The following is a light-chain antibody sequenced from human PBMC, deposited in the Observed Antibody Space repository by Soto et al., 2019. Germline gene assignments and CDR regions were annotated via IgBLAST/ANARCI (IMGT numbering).Light chain of an antibody. Sequence: ERVLMKTQGTLSLSPGERATLSCRASQSVSSSYLAWYQQKPGQAPRLLIYGASIRATGIPDRFSGSGSGTDFTLTISRLEPEDFAVYYCQQYGSSPQTFGQGTKVDIK. CDR2: GAS. J-gene: IGKJ1*01. CDR1: QSVSSSY. CDR3: QQYGSSPQT. V-gene: IGKV3-20*01.